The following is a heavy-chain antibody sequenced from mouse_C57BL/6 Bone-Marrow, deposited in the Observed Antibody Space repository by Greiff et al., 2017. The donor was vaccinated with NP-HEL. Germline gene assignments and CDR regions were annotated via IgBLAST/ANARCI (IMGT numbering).Heavy chain of an antibody. CDR3: ARLNRRALYAMDY. CDR1: GYTFTDYA. V-gene: IGHV1-67*01. CDR2: ISTYYGDA. D-gene: IGHD3-3*01. Sequence: VKLMESGPELVRPGVSVKISCKGSGYTFTDYAMHWVKQSHAKSLEWIGVISTYYGDASYNQKFKDKATMTVDKSSSTAYMELARLTSEDSAVYVCARLNRRALYAMDYWGQGTSVTVSS. J-gene: IGHJ4*01.